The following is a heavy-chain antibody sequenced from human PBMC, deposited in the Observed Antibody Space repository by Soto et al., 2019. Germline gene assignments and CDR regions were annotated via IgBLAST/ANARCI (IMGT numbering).Heavy chain of an antibody. V-gene: IGHV1-18*04. J-gene: IGHJ4*02. CDR1: GYTFSTSYG. Sequence: ASVKVSCKTSGYTFSTSYGISWVRQAPGQGLEWMGWISAYNGNTNYAQKLQGRVTMTTDTSTSTAYMELRSLRSDDTAVYYCARDNGITIFGVPETFDYWGQGTLVTVSS. CDR2: ISAYNGNT. D-gene: IGHD3-3*01. CDR3: ARDNGITIFGVPETFDY.